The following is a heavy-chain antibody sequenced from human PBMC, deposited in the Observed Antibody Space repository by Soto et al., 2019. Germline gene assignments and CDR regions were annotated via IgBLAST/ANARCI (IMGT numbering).Heavy chain of an antibody. V-gene: IGHV4-31*03. CDR3: ARDHYYYDSSVYRITGLLEP. Sequence: SETLSLTCTVSGGSISSGGYYWSWIRQHPGKGLEWIGYIYYSGSTYYNPSLKSRVTISVDTSKNQFSLKLSSVTAADTAVYYCARDHYYYDSSVYRITGLLEPWVQGNLVT. D-gene: IGHD3-22*01. CDR2: IYYSGST. CDR1: GGSISSGGYY. J-gene: IGHJ5*02.